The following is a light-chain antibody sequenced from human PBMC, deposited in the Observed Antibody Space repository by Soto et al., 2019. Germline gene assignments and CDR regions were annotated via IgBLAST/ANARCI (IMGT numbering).Light chain of an antibody. Sequence: EIVLTQSPGTLSLSPGERATLSCRASQSVSSSYLAWYQQKPGQAPRLLIYGASSRATGIPDRFSGSGSGTDFTLTISRQEPEDFAVYYCQQYGSSPTFGQGTQVESK. CDR3: QQYGSSPT. V-gene: IGKV3-20*01. CDR2: GAS. CDR1: QSVSSSY. J-gene: IGKJ1*01.